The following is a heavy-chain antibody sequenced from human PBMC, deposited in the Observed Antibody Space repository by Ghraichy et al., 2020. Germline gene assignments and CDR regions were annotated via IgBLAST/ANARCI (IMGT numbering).Heavy chain of an antibody. V-gene: IGHV3-74*03. CDR2: ISSDGSST. Sequence: GGSLNISCAASEFTFRSYWMHWVRQAPGKGLVWVSHISSDGSSTTYADSVKGRFTISRDNAKNTLYLQVNSLRAEDTAIYYCARDLSGILDYWGQGTLVTVSS. D-gene: IGHD3-10*01. CDR1: EFTFRSYW. J-gene: IGHJ4*02. CDR3: ARDLSGILDY.